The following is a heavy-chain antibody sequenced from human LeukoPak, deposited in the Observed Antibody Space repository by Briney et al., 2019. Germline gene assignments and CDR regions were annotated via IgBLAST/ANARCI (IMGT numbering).Heavy chain of an antibody. D-gene: IGHD3-22*01. Sequence: PGGSLRLSCAASGFIFSSYAMSWVRQAPGKGLEWVSGIGGSGGSTFYADSVKGRFTISRDNSKNTLYLQMNSLRAEDTAVYYCSKGLTPDYYDSSGLSFDYWGQGTLVTVSS. CDR1: GFIFSSYA. V-gene: IGHV3-23*01. CDR2: IGGSGGST. CDR3: SKGLTPDYYDSSGLSFDY. J-gene: IGHJ4*02.